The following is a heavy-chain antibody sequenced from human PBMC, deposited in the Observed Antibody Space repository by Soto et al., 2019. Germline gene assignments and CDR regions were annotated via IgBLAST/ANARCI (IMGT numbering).Heavy chain of an antibody. CDR3: AKSRKLRFLEWLAFDY. CDR1: GFTFDDYT. J-gene: IGHJ4*02. V-gene: IGHV3-43*01. D-gene: IGHD3-3*01. Sequence: EVQLVESGGVVVQPGGSLRLSCAASGFTFDDYTMHCVRQAPGKGLEWVSLISWDGGSTYYADSVKGRFTISRDNSKNSLYLQMNSLRTEDTALYYCAKSRKLRFLEWLAFDYWGQGTLVTVSS. CDR2: ISWDGGST.